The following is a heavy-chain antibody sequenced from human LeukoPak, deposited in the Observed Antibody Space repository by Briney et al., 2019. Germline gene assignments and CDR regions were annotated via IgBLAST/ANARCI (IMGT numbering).Heavy chain of an antibody. CDR3: ARDPYPDIVVVVAASTGGNWFDP. CDR1: GYTFTSYG. Sequence: AASVKVSCKASGYTFTSYGISWVRQAPGQGLEWMGWISAYSGNTNYAQKLQGRVTMTTDTSTSTAYMELRSLRSDDTAVYYCARDPYPDIVVVVAASTGGNWFDPWGQGTLVTVSS. CDR2: ISAYSGNT. D-gene: IGHD2-15*01. J-gene: IGHJ5*02. V-gene: IGHV1-18*01.